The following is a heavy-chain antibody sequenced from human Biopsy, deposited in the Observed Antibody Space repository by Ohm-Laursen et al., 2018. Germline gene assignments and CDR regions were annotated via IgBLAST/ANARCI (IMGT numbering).Heavy chain of an antibody. CDR2: IIAVSGLI. CDR3: ATPFQYYDSWGGYPPFDH. CDR1: GGTFSNYA. Sequence: ASVKVSCKTSGGTFSNYAISWVRQAPGEGLEWMGGIIAVSGLINYAPKFQGRVSITADKSTTTAYMELSNLKSEDTAVYYCATPFQYYDSWGGYPPFDHWGQGTLVTVSS. J-gene: IGHJ4*02. V-gene: IGHV1-69*10. D-gene: IGHD3-3*01.